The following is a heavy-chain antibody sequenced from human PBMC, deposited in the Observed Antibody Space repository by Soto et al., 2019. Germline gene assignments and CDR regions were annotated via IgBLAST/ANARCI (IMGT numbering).Heavy chain of an antibody. CDR3: ARGYDFWSGYSDFDD. V-gene: IGHV1-69*05. CDR1: GGTFSSYA. D-gene: IGHD3-3*01. J-gene: IGHJ4*02. Sequence: ASVKVSCKASGGTFSSYAISWVRQAPRQGLEWMGGIIPIFGTANYAQKFQGRVTITRDTSASTAYMELSSLRSEDTAVYYCARGYDFWSGYSDFDDWGQGTLVTVSS. CDR2: IIPIFGTA.